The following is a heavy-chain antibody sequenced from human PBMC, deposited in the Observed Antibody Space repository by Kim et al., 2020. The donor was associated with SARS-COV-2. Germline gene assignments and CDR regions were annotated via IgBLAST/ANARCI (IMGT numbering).Heavy chain of an antibody. J-gene: IGHJ6*02. CDR2: MNPKSGNT. D-gene: IGHD3-22*01. CDR1: GYTFTSYD. V-gene: IGHV1-8*01. Sequence: ASVKVSCKASGYTFTSYDINWVRQATGQGLEWMGWMNPKSGNTGYAQKFQGRVTMTRNTSISTAYMELSSLRSEDTAVYYCARGIRGITMIVVISPPYYYYGMDVWGQGTTVTVSS. CDR3: ARGIRGITMIVVISPPYYYYGMDV.